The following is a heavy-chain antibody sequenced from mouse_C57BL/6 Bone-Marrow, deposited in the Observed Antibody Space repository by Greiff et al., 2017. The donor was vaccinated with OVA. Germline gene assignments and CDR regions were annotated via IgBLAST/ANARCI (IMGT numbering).Heavy chain of an antibody. CDR2: IYPRSGNT. J-gene: IGHJ3*01. CDR1: GYTFTSYG. V-gene: IGHV1-81*01. D-gene: IGHD2-2*01. CDR3: AREGYKGFAY. Sequence: QVHVKQSGAELARPGASVKLSCKASGYTFTSYGISWVKQRTGQGLEWIGEIYPRSGNTYYNEKFKGKATLTADKSSSTAYMELRSLTSEDSAVYFCAREGYKGFAYWGQGTLVTVSA.